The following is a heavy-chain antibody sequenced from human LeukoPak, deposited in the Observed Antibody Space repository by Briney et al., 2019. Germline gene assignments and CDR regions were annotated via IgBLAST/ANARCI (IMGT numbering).Heavy chain of an antibody. J-gene: IGHJ4*02. CDR3: AKNWGSYYDFWSGEGFIDY. CDR1: GFTFSSYA. CDR2: ISGSGGST. V-gene: IGHV3-23*01. D-gene: IGHD3-3*01. Sequence: GGSLRLSCAASGFTFSSYAMSWVRQAPGKGLEWVPAISGSGGSTYYADSVKGRFTISRDNSKNTLYLQMNSLRAEDTAVYYCAKNWGSYYDFWSGEGFIDYWGQGTLVTVSS.